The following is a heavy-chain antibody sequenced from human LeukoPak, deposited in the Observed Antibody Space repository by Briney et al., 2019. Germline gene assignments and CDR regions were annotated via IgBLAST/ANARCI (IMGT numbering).Heavy chain of an antibody. CDR1: GGSISSYY. CDR3: ARDFLVGATSAAFDI. D-gene: IGHD1-26*01. CDR2: IYYSGST. V-gene: IGHV4-59*01. J-gene: IGHJ3*02. Sequence: SETLSLTCTVSGGSISSYYWSWIRQPPGKGLEWIGYIYYSGSTNYNPSLKSRVTISVDTSKNQFSLKLSSVTAADTAVYYCARDFLVGATSAAFDIWGQGTMVTVSS.